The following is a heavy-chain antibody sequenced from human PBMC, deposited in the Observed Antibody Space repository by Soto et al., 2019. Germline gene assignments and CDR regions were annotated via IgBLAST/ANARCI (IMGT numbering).Heavy chain of an antibody. CDR3: ARPQGAYCGGDCYSN. Sequence: QVQLVQSGAEVKKPGSSVKVSCKASGGTFSSYTISWVRQAPGQGLEWMGRIIPILGIANYAQKFQGRVTITADKSTSAAYMELSSLRSEDTAVYYCARPQGAYCGGDCYSNWGQETLVTVSS. D-gene: IGHD2-21*02. CDR1: GGTFSSYT. V-gene: IGHV1-69*02. J-gene: IGHJ4*02. CDR2: IIPILGIA.